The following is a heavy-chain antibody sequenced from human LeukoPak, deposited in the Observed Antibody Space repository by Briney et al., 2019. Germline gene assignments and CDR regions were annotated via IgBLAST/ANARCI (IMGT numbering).Heavy chain of an antibody. CDR1: GGSISSGDYY. CDR2: IYYSGST. CDR3: ARGREVVVVAATIGYYYYYGMDV. J-gene: IGHJ6*04. Sequence: SQTLSLTCTVSGGSISSGDYYWSWIRQPPGKGLEWIGYIYYSGSTYYNPSLKSRVTISVDTSKNQFSLKLSSVTAADTAVYYCARGREVVVVAATIGYYYYYGMDVWGKGTTVTVSS. D-gene: IGHD2-15*01. V-gene: IGHV4-30-4*01.